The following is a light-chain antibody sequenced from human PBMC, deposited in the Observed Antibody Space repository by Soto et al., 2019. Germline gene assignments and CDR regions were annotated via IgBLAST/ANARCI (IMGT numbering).Light chain of an antibody. CDR2: GAS. V-gene: IGKV3-20*01. CDR3: QQYDSLFT. CDR1: QSVSSTY. Sequence: EIVLTQSPGTLSLSPGERATLSWRASQSVSSTYLAWYQQKPGQAPRLLIYGASSRATGIPDRFSGSGSGTDFTLTISRLEPEDFGVYYCQQYDSLFTFGPGTKVDIK. J-gene: IGKJ3*01.